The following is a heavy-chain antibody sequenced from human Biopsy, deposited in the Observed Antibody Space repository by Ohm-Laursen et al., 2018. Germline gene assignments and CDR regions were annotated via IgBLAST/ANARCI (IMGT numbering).Heavy chain of an antibody. Sequence: SLRLSCAASGFTFRDYRMSWVRQAPGKGLEWVSMIGGGGATTYYADSVKGRFTISRDNFTETVDLQMDSLTADDTALYYCVKHASPSTAYYFHDWGQGTLVTVS. D-gene: IGHD2-21*02. CDR1: GFTFRDYR. J-gene: IGHJ4*02. CDR2: IGGGGATT. CDR3: VKHASPSTAYYFHD. V-gene: IGHV3-23*01.